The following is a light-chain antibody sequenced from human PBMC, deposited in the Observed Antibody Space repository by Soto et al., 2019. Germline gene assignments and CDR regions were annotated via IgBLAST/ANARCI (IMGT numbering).Light chain of an antibody. J-gene: IGKJ5*01. Sequence: DIQMTQSASSLSASVGDRVTITWRASENIRFYLNWYQQKPGKAPDLLIYAASNLQSGVPSRFSGSGYGTDFNLTISSLHTDDFATYYCQESYRPPLTFGQGTRLEIK. V-gene: IGKV1-39*01. CDR3: QESYRPPLT. CDR1: ENIRFY. CDR2: AAS.